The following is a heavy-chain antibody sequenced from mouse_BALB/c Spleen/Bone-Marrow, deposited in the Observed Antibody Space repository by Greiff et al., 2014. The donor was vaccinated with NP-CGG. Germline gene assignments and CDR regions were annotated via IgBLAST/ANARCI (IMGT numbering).Heavy chain of an antibody. V-gene: IGHV1-14*01. Sequence: VQLQQPGPELVKPGASVKMSCKASGYTFTSYVMHWVKQKPGQGLEWIGYINPYNDGTKYNEKFKGKATLTSDKSSSTAYMELSILTSEDAAVYYCAGPYYRYDGFAYWGQGTLVTVSA. CDR2: INPYNDGT. D-gene: IGHD2-14*01. CDR3: AGPYYRYDGFAY. J-gene: IGHJ3*01. CDR1: GYTFTSYV.